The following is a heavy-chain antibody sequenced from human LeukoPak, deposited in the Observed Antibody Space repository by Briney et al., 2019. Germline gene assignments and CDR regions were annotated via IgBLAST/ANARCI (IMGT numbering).Heavy chain of an antibody. V-gene: IGHV3-15*01. CDR2: IKSKTDGGTT. CDR1: GFTFTNAW. Sequence: SGGSLRLPCAASGFTFTNAWMNWVRQAPGRGLEWVGRIKSKTDGGTTDYAAPVKGRFTISRDDSKHTVYLQMNNLKTDDTAVYYCSTMFYDYWSGYYVADYWGQGTLVTVSS. D-gene: IGHD3-3*01. J-gene: IGHJ4*02. CDR3: STMFYDYWSGYYVADY.